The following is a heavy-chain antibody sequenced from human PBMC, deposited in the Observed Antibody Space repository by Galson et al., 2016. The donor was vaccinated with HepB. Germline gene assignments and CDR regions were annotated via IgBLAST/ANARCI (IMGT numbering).Heavy chain of an antibody. CDR1: GFTFRSYS. CDR3: ARDQTLAARHFDC. V-gene: IGHV3-48*02. Sequence: SCAASGFTFRSYSMNWVRQAPGKGLEWVSYISDGSRTIYYADSVKGRFTISRDNAKNSLYLQMNSLRDEDTAVYYCARDQTLAARHFDCWGQGTLVTVSS. D-gene: IGHD6-6*01. CDR2: ISDGSRTI. J-gene: IGHJ4*02.